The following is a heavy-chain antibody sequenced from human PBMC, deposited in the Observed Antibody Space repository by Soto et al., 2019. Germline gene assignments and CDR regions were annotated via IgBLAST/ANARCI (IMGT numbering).Heavy chain of an antibody. CDR2: IIPIFGPA. Sequence: SVKVSCKSSGGTFSSHSINWVRQAPGQGLEWMGGIIPIFGPANFAKKFQGRVTITADESTTTAYMELSSLTSEDTAVYYCATGSFTSTGGRIGYHYNAMDVWGQGTTVTVSS. V-gene: IGHV1-69*13. CDR3: ATGSFTSTGGRIGYHYNAMDV. D-gene: IGHD1-1*01. CDR1: GGTFSSHS. J-gene: IGHJ6*02.